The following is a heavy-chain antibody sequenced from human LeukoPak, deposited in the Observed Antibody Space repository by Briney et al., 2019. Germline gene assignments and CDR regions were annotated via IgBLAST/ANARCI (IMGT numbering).Heavy chain of an antibody. V-gene: IGHV1-8*02. CDR1: GYTFTSYD. CDR2: MNPNSGNT. J-gene: IGHJ6*02. CDR3: ARYLELELRIEYGMDV. Sequence: ASVKVSCKASGYTFTSYDINWVRQATGQRLEWMGWMNPNSGNTGYAQKFQGRVTMTRNTSISTAYMELSSLRSEDTAVYYCARYLELELRIEYGMDVWGQGTTVTVSS. D-gene: IGHD1-7*01.